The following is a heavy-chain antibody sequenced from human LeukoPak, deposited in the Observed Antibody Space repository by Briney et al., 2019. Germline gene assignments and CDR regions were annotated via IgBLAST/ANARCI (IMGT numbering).Heavy chain of an antibody. CDR1: GYSISSGYY. V-gene: IGHV4-38-2*02. CDR2: IYHSGST. D-gene: IGHD3-22*01. Sequence: SETLSLTCTVSGYSISSGYYWGWIRQPPGKGLEWIGSIYHSGSTYYNPSLKSRVTISVDTSKNQFSLKLSSVTAADTAVYYCAKESNYDSSGYCYWGQGTLVTVSS. J-gene: IGHJ4*02. CDR3: AKESNYDSSGYCY.